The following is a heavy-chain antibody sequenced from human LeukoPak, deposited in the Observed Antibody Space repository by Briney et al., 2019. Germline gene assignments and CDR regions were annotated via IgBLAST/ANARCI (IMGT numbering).Heavy chain of an antibody. CDR2: VYPSGTT. J-gene: IGHJ4*02. CDR1: GGSISSDPYY. D-gene: IGHD1-1*01. Sequence: SETLSLTCTVSGGSISSDPYYWNWIRQSAGRGLEWIGRVYPSGTTNYNPSLKSRVTISIGTSKNQFSLKLTSVTAADAAVYFCARGQGTTNFDYWGQGTLVTVSS. V-gene: IGHV4-61*02. CDR3: ARGQGTTNFDY.